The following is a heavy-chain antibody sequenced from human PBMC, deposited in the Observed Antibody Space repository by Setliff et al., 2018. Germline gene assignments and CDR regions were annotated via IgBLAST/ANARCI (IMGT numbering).Heavy chain of an antibody. CDR2: ISHTGST. CDR3: VRDAGDGYGVDAYAGGGFDF. Sequence: SETLSLTCTVSITSINGPYWSWVRQSPGKGLEWIGYISHTGSTNYNPSLESRVTMSVDTSKKQFSLKVTSVTAADTAVYYCVRDAGDGYGVDAYAGGGFDFWGQGTMVTVSS. V-gene: IGHV4-59*11. CDR1: ITSINGPY. J-gene: IGHJ3*01. D-gene: IGHD4-17*01.